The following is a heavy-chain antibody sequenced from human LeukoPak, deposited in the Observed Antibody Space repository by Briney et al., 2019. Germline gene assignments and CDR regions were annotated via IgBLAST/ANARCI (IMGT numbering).Heavy chain of an antibody. CDR3: GRVGYSSGWYYFDY. CDR2: IIPIFGTA. CDR1: GGTFSSYA. J-gene: IGHJ4*02. Sequence: SVKVSCKASGGTFSSYAISWVRQAPGQGLEWMGGIIPIFGTANYAQKFQGRVTITADESTSTAYMELSSLRPEDTAVYYCGRVGYSSGWYYFDYWGQGTLVTVSS. V-gene: IGHV1-69*13. D-gene: IGHD6-19*01.